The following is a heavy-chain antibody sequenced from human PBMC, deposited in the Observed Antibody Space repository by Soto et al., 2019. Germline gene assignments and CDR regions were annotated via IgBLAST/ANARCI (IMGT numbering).Heavy chain of an antibody. CDR2: ITTNGHT. Sequence: PGGSLRLSCETSGFTFSNCVMTWVRQPPGKRLEWVSVITTNGHTDYADSVEGRFTISRDNSKNTAYLQMNSLRAEDTAVYYCAKGLLNGRWYAADWGQGTLVTVSS. CDR3: AKGLLNGRWYAAD. V-gene: IGHV3-23*01. CDR1: GFTFSNCV. J-gene: IGHJ4*02. D-gene: IGHD6-13*01.